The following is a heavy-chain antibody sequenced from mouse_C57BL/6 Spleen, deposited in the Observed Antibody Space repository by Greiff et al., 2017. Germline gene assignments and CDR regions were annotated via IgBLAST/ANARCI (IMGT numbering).Heavy chain of an antibody. D-gene: IGHD4-1*01. CDR2: ISSCSSTI. Sequence: DVMLVESGGGLVKPGGSLKLSCAASGFTFSDSGMNWVRQAPGKGLEWVAYISSCSSTIYYADTVKGRFTISRDNAKNTLFLQMTSLRSEDTAMNYCATLGRAYWGQGTTLTVSS. V-gene: IGHV5-17*01. J-gene: IGHJ2*01. CDR1: GFTFSDSG. CDR3: ATLGRAY.